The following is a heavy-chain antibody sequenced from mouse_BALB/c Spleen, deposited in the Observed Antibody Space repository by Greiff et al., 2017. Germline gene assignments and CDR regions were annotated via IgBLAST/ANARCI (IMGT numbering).Heavy chain of an antibody. CDR3: TRSRLRRNFDYAMDY. V-gene: IGHV1S81*02. CDR2: INPSNGGT. J-gene: IGHJ4*01. D-gene: IGHD2-4*01. CDR1: GYTFTSYY. Sequence: VQGVESGAELVKPGASVKLSCKASGYTFTSYYMYWVKQRPGQGLEWIGEINPSNGGTNFNEKFKSKATLTVDKSSSTAYMQLSSLTSEDSAVYYCTRSRLRRNFDYAMDYWGQGTSVTVSS.